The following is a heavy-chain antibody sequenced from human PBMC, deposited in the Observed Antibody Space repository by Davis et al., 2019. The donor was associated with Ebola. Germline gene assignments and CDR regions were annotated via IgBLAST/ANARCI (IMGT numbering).Heavy chain of an antibody. V-gene: IGHV1-18*01. CDR3: AGGTHDYFDY. J-gene: IGHJ4*02. D-gene: IGHD3-16*01. Sequence: ASVKVSCKASGYSLSRLGLNWVRQAPGQGLEWMGWISGHNAKVLSAERFQDRVTMTTDTSTNTVYMEMRGRRSEDTAVYYCAGGTHDYFDYWGQGTLVTVSS. CDR1: GYSLSRLG. CDR2: ISGHNAKV.